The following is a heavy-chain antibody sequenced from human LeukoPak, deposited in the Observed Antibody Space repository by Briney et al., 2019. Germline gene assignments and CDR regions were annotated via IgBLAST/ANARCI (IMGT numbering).Heavy chain of an antibody. V-gene: IGHV4-4*07. CDR3: ARSGYSYGSYYYYYYMDV. CDR2: ICTSGST. D-gene: IGHD5-18*01. J-gene: IGHJ6*03. Sequence: SETLSLTCTVSGGSISSYYWSWIRQTAGKGLEWIGRICTSGSTNYNPSLKSRDTMSVGTSKNQFSLKFSSVTAADTAVYYCARSGYSYGSYYYYYYMDVWGKGTTVTVSS. CDR1: GGSISSYY.